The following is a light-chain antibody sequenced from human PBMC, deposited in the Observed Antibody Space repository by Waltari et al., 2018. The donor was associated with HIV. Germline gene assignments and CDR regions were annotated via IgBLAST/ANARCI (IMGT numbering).Light chain of an antibody. Sequence: QSVLTQPPSLSAAPGHKINISCSGGGSNIGSRTVHWYQQLPSRAPKLIIHHGHRRPSGFADRFTASKSGTSASLFISKLQAADEATYYCAAWDDSLSGFVFGGGT. CDR3: AAWDDSLSGFV. J-gene: IGLJ3*02. CDR2: HGH. V-gene: IGLV1-44*01. CDR1: GSNIGSRT.